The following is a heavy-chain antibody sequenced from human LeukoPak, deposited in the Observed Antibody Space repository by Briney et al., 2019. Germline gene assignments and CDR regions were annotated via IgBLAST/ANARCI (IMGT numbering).Heavy chain of an antibody. CDR3: ARDSRGGGPDFDY. J-gene: IGHJ4*02. CDR1: GGSISSGDYY. CDR2: IYYSGST. D-gene: IGHD3-16*01. Sequence: PSQTLSLTCTVSGGSISSGDYYWSWIRQPPGKGLEWIGYIYYSGSTYYNPSLKSRVTISVDTSKNQFSLKLSSVTAADTAVYYCARDSRGGGPDFDYWGQGTLVTVSS. V-gene: IGHV4-30-4*08.